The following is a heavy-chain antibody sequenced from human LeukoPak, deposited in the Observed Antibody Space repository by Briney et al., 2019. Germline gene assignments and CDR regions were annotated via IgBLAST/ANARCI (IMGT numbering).Heavy chain of an antibody. V-gene: IGHV3-23*01. CDR2: VSNSGGNT. CDR3: AKRYSIAVAGRDFDY. J-gene: IGHJ4*02. D-gene: IGHD6-19*01. Sequence: GGSLRLSCAASGFTFSSYAMSWVRQAPGKGLEWVSAVSNSGGNTYYIDSVRGRFTISRDNSKNTVYLQMNSLRAEDTAVYYCAKRYSIAVAGRDFDYWGQGTLVTVSS. CDR1: GFTFSSYA.